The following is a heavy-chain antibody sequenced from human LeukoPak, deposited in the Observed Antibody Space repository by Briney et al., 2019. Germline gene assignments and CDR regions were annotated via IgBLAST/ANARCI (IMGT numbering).Heavy chain of an antibody. J-gene: IGHJ5*02. CDR3: TRHGGGMGWFDP. Sequence: EASVKVSCTPSAGTFSNYAISWVRQAPGQGLEWMGVIIPIFGTSNYTQRFQGRVTITADQSTSTVYMEWSSLKSDDTALYYCTRHGGGMGWFDPGGQGTPVTVSS. CDR1: AGTFSNYA. CDR2: IIPIFGTS. V-gene: IGHV1-69*13. D-gene: IGHD3-16*01.